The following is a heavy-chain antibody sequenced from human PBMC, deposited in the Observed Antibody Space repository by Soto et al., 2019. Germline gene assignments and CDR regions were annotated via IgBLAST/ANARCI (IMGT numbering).Heavy chain of an antibody. CDR2: IYYSGST. J-gene: IGHJ4*02. CDR3: ARQGIVATNALDY. Sequence: PSETLSLTCTVSGGSISSYYWSWIRQPPGKGLEWIGYIYYSGSTNYNPSLKSRVTISVDTSKNQFSLKLSSVTAADTAVYYCARQGIVATNALDYWGQGTLVTVSS. D-gene: IGHD5-12*01. V-gene: IGHV4-59*08. CDR1: GGSISSYY.